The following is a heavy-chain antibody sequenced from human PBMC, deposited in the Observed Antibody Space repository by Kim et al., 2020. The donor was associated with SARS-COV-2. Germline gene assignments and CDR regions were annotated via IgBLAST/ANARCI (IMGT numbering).Heavy chain of an antibody. D-gene: IGHD3-22*01. CDR2: IHYSGST. J-gene: IGHJ1*01. Sequence: SETLSLTCSVSGGSINNGGHYWSWIRQHPGKGLEWIGYIHYSGSTYYNPSLKSRLSMSIETSKNQFSLNLSSVTAADTAVYYCAKVEILIAVVISDWGQG. CDR1: GGSINNGGHY. CDR3: AKVEILIAVVISD. V-gene: IGHV4-31*03.